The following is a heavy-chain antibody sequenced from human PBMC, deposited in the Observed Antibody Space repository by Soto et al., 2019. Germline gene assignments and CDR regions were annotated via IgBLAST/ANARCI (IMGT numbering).Heavy chain of an antibody. V-gene: IGHV1-69*12. Sequence: QVQLVQSGAEVKKPGSSVKVSCKASGGTFSSYAISWVRQAPGQGLEWMGGIIPIFGTANYAQKFQGRVTIXADXSXTTAYMELSSLRSEDTAVYYCAAGGYCGGDCYASDYWGQGTLVTVSS. J-gene: IGHJ4*02. D-gene: IGHD2-21*02. CDR3: AAGGYCGGDCYASDY. CDR1: GGTFSSYA. CDR2: IIPIFGTA.